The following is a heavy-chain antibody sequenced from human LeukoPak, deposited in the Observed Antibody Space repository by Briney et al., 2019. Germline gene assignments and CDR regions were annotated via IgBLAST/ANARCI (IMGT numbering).Heavy chain of an antibody. CDR2: IWYDGSNK. Sequence: GSSLRLSCAASGFTFSSYGMHWVRQAPGKGPEWVAVIWYDGSNKYYADSVKGRFTISRDNSKDTLYLQMNSLRAEDTAVYYCARGVLMENYYFDYWGQGTLVTVSS. V-gene: IGHV3-33*01. J-gene: IGHJ4*02. D-gene: IGHD2-8*01. CDR1: GFTFSSYG. CDR3: ARGVLMENYYFDY.